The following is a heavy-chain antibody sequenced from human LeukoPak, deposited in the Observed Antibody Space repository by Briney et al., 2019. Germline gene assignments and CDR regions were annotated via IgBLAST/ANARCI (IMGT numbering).Heavy chain of an antibody. CDR2: IYYSGST. J-gene: IGHJ4*02. Sequence: SETLSLTCTVSGGSISSYYWSWIRQPPGKGLEWIGYIYYSGSTNYKPSLKSRVTISVDTSKNQFSLKLSSVTAADTAVYYCARVGDSSSWYYFDYWGQGTLVTVSS. D-gene: IGHD6-13*01. V-gene: IGHV4-59*01. CDR3: ARVGDSSSWYYFDY. CDR1: GGSISSYY.